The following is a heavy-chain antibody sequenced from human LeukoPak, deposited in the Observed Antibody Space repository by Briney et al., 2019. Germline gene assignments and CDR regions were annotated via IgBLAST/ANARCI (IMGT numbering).Heavy chain of an antibody. Sequence: PGGSLRLSCAASGFTFDDYAMHWVRQAPGKGLEWVSGISWNSGSIGYADSVKGRFTISRDIAKNSLYLQMNSLRAEDTALYYCARDLFGVDNWGQGTLVTVSS. V-gene: IGHV3-9*01. CDR2: ISWNSGSI. J-gene: IGHJ4*02. CDR3: ARDLFGVDN. CDR1: GFTFDDYA. D-gene: IGHD3-10*01.